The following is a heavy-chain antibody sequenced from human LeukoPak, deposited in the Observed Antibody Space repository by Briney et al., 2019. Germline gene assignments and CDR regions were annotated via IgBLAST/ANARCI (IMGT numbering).Heavy chain of an antibody. D-gene: IGHD6-19*01. V-gene: IGHV4-34*01. CDR1: GFTFSDYY. J-gene: IGHJ4*02. CDR3: ARVVEYSSGWSRAALFDY. Sequence: GSLRLSCADSGFTFSDYYMSWLRQPPGKGPAGFTRINHSGSTNYNPSLKSRVTISVDTSKNQFSLKLSSVTAADTAVYYCARVVEYSSGWSRAALFDYWGQGTLVTVSS. CDR2: INHSGST.